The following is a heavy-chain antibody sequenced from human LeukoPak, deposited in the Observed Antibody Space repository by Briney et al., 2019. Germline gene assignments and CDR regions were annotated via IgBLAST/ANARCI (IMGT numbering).Heavy chain of an antibody. D-gene: IGHD1-26*01. CDR2: ISGDASQT. J-gene: IGHJ4*02. CDR3: ARDEVGAPPIDY. CDR1: GFAFSSHW. V-gene: IGHV3-74*01. Sequence: GGPLKSSGEASGFAFSSHWMNWVRQPRGRGLVWVSNISGDASQTGCADSVKGRFTTSRDNAKNTLYLHMNSLRVEDTAVYYCARDEVGAPPIDYWGQGALVTVSS.